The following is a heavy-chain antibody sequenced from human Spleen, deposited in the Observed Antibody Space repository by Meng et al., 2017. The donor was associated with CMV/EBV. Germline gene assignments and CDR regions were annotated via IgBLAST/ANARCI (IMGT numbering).Heavy chain of an antibody. J-gene: IGHJ6*02. Sequence: GESLKISCAASGFTFSSYSMNWVRQAPGKGLEWVAFIRYDGSNKYYADSVKGRFTISRDNSKNTLYLQMNSLRAEDTAVYYCAREGSRITIFGVAYYYGMDVWGQGTTVTVSS. D-gene: IGHD3-3*01. CDR2: IRYDGSNK. CDR1: GFTFSSYS. CDR3: AREGSRITIFGVAYYYGMDV. V-gene: IGHV3-30*02.